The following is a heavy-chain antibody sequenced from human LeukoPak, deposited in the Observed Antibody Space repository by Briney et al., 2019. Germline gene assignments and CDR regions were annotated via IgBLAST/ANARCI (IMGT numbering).Heavy chain of an antibody. Sequence: SVKVSCKASGGTFNSYAISWVRQAPGQGLEWMGRIIPILGIANYAQKFQGRVTITADKSTSTAYMELSSLRSGDTAVYYCARDSTYYDILTGYVDAFDIWGQGTMVTVSS. D-gene: IGHD3-9*01. CDR3: ARDSTYYDILTGYVDAFDI. V-gene: IGHV1-69*04. J-gene: IGHJ3*02. CDR1: GGTFNSYA. CDR2: IIPILGIA.